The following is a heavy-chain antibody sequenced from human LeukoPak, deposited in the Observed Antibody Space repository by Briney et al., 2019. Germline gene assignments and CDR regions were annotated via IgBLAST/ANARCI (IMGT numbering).Heavy chain of an antibody. CDR3: AKDSSRWLSTPAAY. Sequence: GGALRLSCAASGFTFDDYAMHWVRHARGKRVERGSGISWNSVSIGYAVSVKGRFTIPRDNAKNSLYLQMNSLRAEDTALYYCAKDSSRWLSTPAAYWGQGTLVTVSS. CDR1: GFTFDDYA. D-gene: IGHD6-13*01. CDR2: ISWNSVSI. V-gene: IGHV3-9*01. J-gene: IGHJ4*02.